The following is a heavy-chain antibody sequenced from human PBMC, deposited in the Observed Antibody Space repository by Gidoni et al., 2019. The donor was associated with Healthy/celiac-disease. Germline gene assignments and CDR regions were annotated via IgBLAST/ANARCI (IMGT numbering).Heavy chain of an antibody. D-gene: IGHD2-15*01. J-gene: IGHJ5*02. Sequence: QVQLVQSGAEVKKPGSSVKVSCKASGGTFSSYAISWVRQAPGQGLEWMGGIIPSFGTASYAQKFQGRVTITADESTSTAYMELSSLRAEDTALYYCAREIGIVVVVAATGWFDPWGQGTLVTVSS. CDR3: AREIGIVVVVAATGWFDP. V-gene: IGHV1-69*12. CDR2: IIPSFGTA. CDR1: GGTFSSYA.